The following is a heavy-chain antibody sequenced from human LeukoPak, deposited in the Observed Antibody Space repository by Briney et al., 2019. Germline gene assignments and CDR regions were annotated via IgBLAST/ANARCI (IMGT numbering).Heavy chain of an antibody. J-gene: IGHJ6*03. CDR1: GFTFSSYA. D-gene: IGHD6-13*01. CDR3: AREVSRIYYYYYMDV. V-gene: IGHV3-30*04. CDR2: ISYDGCDK. Sequence: GGSLRLSCAASGFTFSSYAMRWVRQAPGKGLEWVAVISYDGCDKYYADSVKGRFTISRDNSKNTLYLQMNSLRAEDTAVYYCAREVSRIYYYYYMDVWGKGTTVTVSS.